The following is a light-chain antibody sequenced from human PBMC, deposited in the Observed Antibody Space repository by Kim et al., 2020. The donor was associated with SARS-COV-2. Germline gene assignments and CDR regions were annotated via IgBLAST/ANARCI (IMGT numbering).Light chain of an antibody. Sequence: ATINCKSSQSVLYSSNHRNYLAWYQQKPGQPPKLLIYWASTRESGVPDRFSGSGSGTDFTLTISSLQAEDVAVYYCHQYYSTPFTFGPGTKVDIK. CDR3: HQYYSTPFT. CDR1: QSVLYSSNHRNY. J-gene: IGKJ3*01. CDR2: WAS. V-gene: IGKV4-1*01.